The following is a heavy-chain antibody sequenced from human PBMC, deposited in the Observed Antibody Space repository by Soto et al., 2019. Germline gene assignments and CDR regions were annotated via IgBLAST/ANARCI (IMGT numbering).Heavy chain of an antibody. CDR1: GGTFSSYT. J-gene: IGHJ4*02. Sequence: QVQLVQSGAEVKKPGSSVKVSSKASGGTFSSYTISWVRQAPGQGLEWMGRIIPILGIANYAQKFQGRVTITADKSTSTAYMELSSLRSEDTAVYYCARADRNLRLGCWGQGTLVTVSS. D-gene: IGHD2-2*03. V-gene: IGHV1-69*02. CDR2: IIPILGIA. CDR3: ARADRNLRLGC.